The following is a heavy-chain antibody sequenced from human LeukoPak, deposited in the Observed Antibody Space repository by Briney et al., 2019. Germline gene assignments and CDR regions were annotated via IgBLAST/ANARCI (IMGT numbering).Heavy chain of an antibody. D-gene: IGHD2-2*01. CDR2: INTDGSST. CDR3: ARESAYCDITSRYRPEDY. V-gene: IGHV3-74*03. Sequence: PGGSLRLSCAASGFAFSSYWMHWVRQAPGKGLVWVSRINTDGSSTTYADSVKGRFTISRDNAKNTLYLQMNSLRAEDTAVYYCARESAYCDITSRYRPEDYWGQGTLVTVSS. J-gene: IGHJ4*02. CDR1: GFAFSSYW.